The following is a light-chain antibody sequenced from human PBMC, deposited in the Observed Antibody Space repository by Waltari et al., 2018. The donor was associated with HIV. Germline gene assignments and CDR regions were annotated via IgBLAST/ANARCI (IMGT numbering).Light chain of an antibody. CDR2: GNN. CDR1: SSNIGARAHFD. CDR3: QSYDTRLSGSV. V-gene: IGLV1-40*01. Sequence: QSVLTQPPSVSGAPGQTVTISCTGSSSNIGARAHFDVHWYQQLPGTAPKLLIYGNNNRPSGVPDRFSGSKSGASASLAITGLQAEDEADYYCQSYDTRLSGSVFGRGTKLTVL. J-gene: IGLJ3*02.